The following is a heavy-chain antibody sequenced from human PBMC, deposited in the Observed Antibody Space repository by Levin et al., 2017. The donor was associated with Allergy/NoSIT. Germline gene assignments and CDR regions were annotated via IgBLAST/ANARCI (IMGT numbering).Heavy chain of an antibody. V-gene: IGHV3-66*01. J-gene: IGHJ6*02. CDR1: GFTVSSNY. Sequence: PGGSLRLSCAASGFTVSSNYMSWVRQAPGKGLEWVSVIYSGGSTYYADSVKGRFTISRDNSKNTLYLQMNSLRAEDTAVYYCARVENCGGDCYYYYYGMDVWGQGTTVTVSS. CDR3: ARVENCGGDCYYYYYGMDV. D-gene: IGHD2-21*02. CDR2: IYSGGST.